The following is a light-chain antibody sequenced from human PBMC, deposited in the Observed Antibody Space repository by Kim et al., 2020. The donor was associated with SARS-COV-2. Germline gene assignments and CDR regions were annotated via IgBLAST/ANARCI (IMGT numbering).Light chain of an antibody. CDR2: VVS. J-gene: IGLJ3*02. CDR3: CSYAGSSAPWV. CDR1: SSDVGSYNL. V-gene: IGLV2-23*02. Sequence: QSALTQPASVSGSPGQSITISCTGTSSDVGSYNLVSWYRHHPSHAPKPMIYVVSKRPSGLSNRLSGSKSGNTASLPITGPQPEDEADYYCCSYAGSSAPWVFGGGTQLTVL.